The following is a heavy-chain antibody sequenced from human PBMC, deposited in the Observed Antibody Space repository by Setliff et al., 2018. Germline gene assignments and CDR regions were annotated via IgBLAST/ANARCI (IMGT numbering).Heavy chain of an antibody. J-gene: IGHJ5*02. CDR2: IIPIFGPA. CDR3: ARSPAVLGIVYLDP. D-gene: IGHD2-15*01. Sequence: SVKVSCKASGGTFSSYAISWVRQAPGQGLEWMGGIIPIFGPANYAQKFQDRVTSTTDESTSTAYMELNSLTSEDTAVYYCARSPAVLGIVYLDPWGQGTLVTVSS. CDR1: GGTFSSYA. V-gene: IGHV1-69*05.